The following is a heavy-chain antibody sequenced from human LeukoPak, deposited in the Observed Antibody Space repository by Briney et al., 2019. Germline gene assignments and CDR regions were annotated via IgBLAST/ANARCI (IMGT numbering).Heavy chain of an antibody. D-gene: IGHD6-13*01. V-gene: IGHV4-61*02. J-gene: IGHJ6*03. Sequence: SETLSLTCTVSGGSISSGSYYWSWIRQPAGKGLEWIGRIYTSGSTNYNPSLKSRVTISVDTSKNQFSLKLSSVTAADTAVYYCARVCTSRIAAAGYYYYYYMDVWGKGTTVTVSS. CDR1: GGSISSGSYY. CDR2: IYTSGST. CDR3: ARVCTSRIAAAGYYYYYYMDV.